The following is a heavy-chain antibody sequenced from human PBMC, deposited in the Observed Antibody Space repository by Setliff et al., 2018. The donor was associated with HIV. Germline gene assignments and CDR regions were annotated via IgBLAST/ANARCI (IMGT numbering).Heavy chain of an antibody. J-gene: IGHJ4*02. Sequence: SETLSLTCTVSGGSISSGSYYWSWIRQPAGKGLEWIGRIYASGSTNYNPSLKSRVTTSVDTSKNQFSLKLGSVTAADTAMYYCARATRIIPLVVPGASDYWGQGTLVTVSS. CDR1: GGSISSGSYY. CDR2: IYASGST. D-gene: IGHD2-8*02. CDR3: ARATRIIPLVVPGASDY. V-gene: IGHV4-61*02.